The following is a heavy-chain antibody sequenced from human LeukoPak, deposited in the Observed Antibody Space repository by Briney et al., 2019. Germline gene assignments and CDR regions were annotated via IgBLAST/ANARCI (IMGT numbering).Heavy chain of an antibody. CDR3: AREQRWLLDAFDI. CDR2: INPSGCST. Sequence: GASVKVSCKASGYTFTSYYMHWVRQAPGQGLEWMGIINPSGCSTSYAQKFQGRVTMTRDTSTSTVYMELSSLRSEDTAVYYCAREQRWLLDAFDIWGQGTMVTVSS. D-gene: IGHD5-24*01. CDR1: GYTFTSYY. J-gene: IGHJ3*02. V-gene: IGHV1-46*01.